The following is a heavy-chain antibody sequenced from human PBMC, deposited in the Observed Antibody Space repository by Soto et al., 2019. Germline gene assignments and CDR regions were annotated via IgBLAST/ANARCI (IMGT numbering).Heavy chain of an antibody. CDR2: ISGSGGST. Sequence: EVQLLESGGGLVQPGGSLRLSCAASGFTFSSYAMSWVRQAPGKGLEWVSAISGSGGSTYYADSVKGRFTISRDNSKSTLYLQMNSLRAEDTAVYYCAPRYCSSTSCYPYWGQGTLVTVSS. J-gene: IGHJ4*02. D-gene: IGHD2-2*01. CDR1: GFTFSSYA. V-gene: IGHV3-23*01. CDR3: APRYCSSTSCYPY.